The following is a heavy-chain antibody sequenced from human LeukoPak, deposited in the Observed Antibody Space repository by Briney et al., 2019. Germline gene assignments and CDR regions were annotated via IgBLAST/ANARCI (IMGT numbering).Heavy chain of an antibody. V-gene: IGHV4-59*01. D-gene: IGHD3-3*01. CDR2: IYYSGST. Sequence: SETLSLTCAVYGGSFSGYYWSWIRQPPGKGLEWIGYIYYSGSTNYNPSLKSRVTISVDTSKNQFSLKLSSVTAADTAVYYCARQGVNYDFWSGPNYYYYMDVWGKGTTVTVSS. CDR3: ARQGVNYDFWSGPNYYYYMDV. J-gene: IGHJ6*03. CDR1: GGSFSGYY.